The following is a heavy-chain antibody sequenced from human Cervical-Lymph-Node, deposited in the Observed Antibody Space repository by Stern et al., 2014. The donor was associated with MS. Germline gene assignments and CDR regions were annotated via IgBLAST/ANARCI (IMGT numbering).Heavy chain of an antibody. CDR2: IHHSGRT. D-gene: IGHD3-16*02. CDR1: GLSFSDYY. V-gene: IGHV4-34*01. CDR3: ARGCRYLTCYDAFHL. J-gene: IGHJ3*01. Sequence: QVQLQQWGAGLLKPSETLSLTCGVYGLSFSDYYWSWIRQPPGKELEWIGEIHHSGRTDYSPSLKSRVTISLDPSKNHFSLGLSSVTAADTAVYYCARGCRYLTCYDAFHLWGQGTMVTVSS.